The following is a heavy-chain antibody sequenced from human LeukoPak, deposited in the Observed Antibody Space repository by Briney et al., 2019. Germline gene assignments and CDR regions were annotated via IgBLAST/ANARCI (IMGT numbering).Heavy chain of an antibody. CDR1: GYTLTELS. V-gene: IGHV1-24*01. D-gene: IGHD5-12*01. J-gene: IGHJ4*02. CDR2: FDPEHGET. Sequence: ASVKVSCKVSGYTLTELSIHWVRQAPGRGLEWMGGFDPEHGETIYAQMIQGRVTMTEDTSADTAYIELTSLTSEDTAVYYCATRSPHSGYDSFDHWGQGTLVTVSS. CDR3: ATRSPHSGYDSFDH.